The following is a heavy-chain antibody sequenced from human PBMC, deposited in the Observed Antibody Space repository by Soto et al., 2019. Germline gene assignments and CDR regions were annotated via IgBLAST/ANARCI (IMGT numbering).Heavy chain of an antibody. CDR1: GGSISSYY. V-gene: IGHV4-59*01. CDR2: IYYSGST. Sequence: SETLSLTCTVSGGSISSYYWSWIRQPPGKGLEWIGYIYYSGSTYYNPSLKSRVTISVDTSKNQFSLKLISVTTADTAVYFCAREGNLGRWIQPLDSWGQGTLVTVSS. J-gene: IGHJ4*02. D-gene: IGHD2-2*03. CDR3: AREGNLGRWIQPLDS.